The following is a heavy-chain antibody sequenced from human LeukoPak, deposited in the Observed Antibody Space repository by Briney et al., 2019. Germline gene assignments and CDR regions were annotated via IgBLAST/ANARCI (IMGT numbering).Heavy chain of an antibody. CDR2: IIPIFGTA. Sequence: GASVKVSCKASGGTFSSYAISWVRQAPGQGLEWMGGIIPIFGTANYAQKFQGRVTITTDESTSTAYMELSSLRSEDTAVYYCARDGVDHGWKEVIFDYWGQGTLVTVSS. V-gene: IGHV1-69*05. D-gene: IGHD3-22*01. CDR3: ARDGVDHGWKEVIFDY. CDR1: GGTFSSYA. J-gene: IGHJ4*02.